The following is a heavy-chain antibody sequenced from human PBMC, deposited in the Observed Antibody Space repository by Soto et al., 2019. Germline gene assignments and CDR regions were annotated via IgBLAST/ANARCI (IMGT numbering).Heavy chain of an antibody. J-gene: IGHJ4*02. V-gene: IGHV1-46*01. D-gene: IGHD3-10*01. Sequence: ASVKVSRKASGYTFTSYYMHGVRQAPGKGLEGMGIINPSGGSTSYAQKFQGRVTMTRDTSTSTVYMELSSLRAEDTAVYYCARDRTVPRGVIMRSALGYWGQGXLVTVSS. CDR2: INPSGGST. CDR3: ARDRTVPRGVIMRSALGY. CDR1: GYTFTSYY.